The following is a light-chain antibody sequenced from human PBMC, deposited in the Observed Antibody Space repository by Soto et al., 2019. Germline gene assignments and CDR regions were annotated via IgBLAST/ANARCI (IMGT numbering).Light chain of an antibody. V-gene: IGLV1-36*01. CDR1: SPNIGKNA. J-gene: IGLJ1*01. CDR3: AAGDASLSAYV. CDR2: YDD. Sequence: QSVLTQAPSVSGVPRQTVTISCSGSSPNIGKNAVNWYQQLPGKPPKLLIYYDDLLPSGVSDRFSGSKSGTSASLAISGLQSEDEAEYYCAAGDASLSAYVFGSGTKLTVL.